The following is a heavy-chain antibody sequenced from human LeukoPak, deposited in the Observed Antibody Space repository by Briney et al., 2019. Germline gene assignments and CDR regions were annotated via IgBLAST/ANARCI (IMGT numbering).Heavy chain of an antibody. J-gene: IGHJ3*02. Sequence: GRSLRLSCAASGFTFSSYAMHWVRQAPGKGLEWVAVISYDGSNKYYADSVKGRFTISRDNSKNTLYLQTNSLRAEDTAVYYCARDLPWDYITMIVRVGSWGSGAFDIWGQGTMVTVSS. CDR3: ARDLPWDYITMIVRVGSWGSGAFDI. CDR1: GFTFSSYA. D-gene: IGHD3-22*01. CDR2: ISYDGSNK. V-gene: IGHV3-30-3*01.